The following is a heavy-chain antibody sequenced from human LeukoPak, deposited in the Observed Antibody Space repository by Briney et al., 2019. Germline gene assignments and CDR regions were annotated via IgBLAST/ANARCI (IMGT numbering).Heavy chain of an antibody. CDR2: ISESSSHT. J-gene: IGHJ6*02. CDR1: GFTFSGYS. V-gene: IGHV3-21*06. Sequence: PGGSLTLSCEASGFTFSGYSMNWVRQAPGKGLEWVSYISESSSHTYNADSVKGRFTISRDNAKNSLYLQMNSLRVEDTGIYYCVRDRAVKARIGGMDVWGQGTTVIVSS. CDR3: VRDRAVKARIGGMDV. D-gene: IGHD5-24*01.